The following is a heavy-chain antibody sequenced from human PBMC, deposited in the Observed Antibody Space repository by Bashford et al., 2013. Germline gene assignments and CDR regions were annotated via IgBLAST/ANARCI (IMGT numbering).Heavy chain of an antibody. Sequence: GGSLRLSCAASGFIFGNYAMSWVRQAPGKGLEWVSAIGSGGSDTYFADSVKGRFTVSRDNSKNTLYLQMNSLRAEDTAVYYCAKRVVTTSFRYFDLWGRGTLVTVSS. CDR1: GFIFGNYA. D-gene: IGHD2-21*02. J-gene: IGHJ2*01. CDR2: IGSGGSDT. CDR3: AKRVVTTSFRYFDL. V-gene: IGHV3-23*01.